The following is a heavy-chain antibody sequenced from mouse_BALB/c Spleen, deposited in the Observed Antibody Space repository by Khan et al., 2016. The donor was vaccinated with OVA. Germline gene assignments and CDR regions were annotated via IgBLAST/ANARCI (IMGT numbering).Heavy chain of an antibody. V-gene: IGHV2-6-7*01. CDR3: ARELRLGGFAY. CDR1: GIPLTDYG. CDR2: IWGDGST. Sequence: VQLQESGPGLVAPSQSLSITCTVSGIPLTDYGVNWVRQPPGKRLEWLGMIWGDGSTDYDSALKSRLSINKDNSKSQVFLKMNSLQTDDTARYXGARELRLGGFAYWGQGTLVTVSA. J-gene: IGHJ3*01. D-gene: IGHD1-2*01.